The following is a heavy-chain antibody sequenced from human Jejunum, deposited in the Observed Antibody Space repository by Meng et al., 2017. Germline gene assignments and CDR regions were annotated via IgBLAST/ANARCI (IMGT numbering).Heavy chain of an antibody. V-gene: IGHV3-23*01. J-gene: IGHJ4*02. D-gene: IGHD5-18*01. CDR2: ISDSGGST. CDR3: AKVMDTTLLFYVDY. CDR1: GFTFSSYA. Sequence: GESLKISCAASGFTFSSYAMSWVRQAPGKGLEWVSSISDSGGSTYYADSVKGRFTISRDNSKNTLYLQMNSLRAEDTAVYYCAKVMDTTLLFYVDYWGQGTLVTVSS.